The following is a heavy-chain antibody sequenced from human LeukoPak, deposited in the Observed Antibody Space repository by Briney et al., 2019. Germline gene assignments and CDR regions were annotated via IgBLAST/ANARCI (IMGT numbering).Heavy chain of an antibody. D-gene: IGHD6-6*01. J-gene: IGHJ5*02. V-gene: IGHV1-8*01. CDR2: MSPNSGNT. Sequence: ASVKVSCKASGYTFTSYDINWVRQATGQGLEWMGWMSPNSGNTGYAQKFQGRVTMTRNTSISTAYMELSSPRSEDTAVYYCARPYSSSSADWFDPWGQGTLVTVSS. CDR1: GYTFTSYD. CDR3: ARPYSSSSADWFDP.